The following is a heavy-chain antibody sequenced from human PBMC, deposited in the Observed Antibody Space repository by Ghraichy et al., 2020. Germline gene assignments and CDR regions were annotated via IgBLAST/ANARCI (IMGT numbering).Heavy chain of an antibody. CDR1: GGSFSGYY. CDR3: ARGFTYYYDSSGYYYVPTLYYYYYYGMDV. Sequence: SETLSLTCAVYGGSFSGYYWSWIRQPPGKGLEWIGEINHSGSTNYNPSLKSRVTISVDTSKNQFSLKLSSVTAADTAVYYCARGFTYYYDSSGYYYVPTLYYYYYYGMDVWGQGTTVTVSS. V-gene: IGHV4-34*01. D-gene: IGHD3-22*01. CDR2: INHSGST. J-gene: IGHJ6*02.